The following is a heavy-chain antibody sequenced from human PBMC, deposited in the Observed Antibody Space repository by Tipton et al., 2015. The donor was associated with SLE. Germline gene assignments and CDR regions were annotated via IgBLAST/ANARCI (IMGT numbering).Heavy chain of an antibody. CDR2: IYYSGST. D-gene: IGHD3-3*01. Sequence: TLSLTCTVSGGSISRYYWSWIRQPPGKGLEWIGYIYYSGSTNYNPSLKSRVTISVDTSKNQFSLRLTSVTAADTAVYYCARLEDPFGIFGVPKGWFDPWGQGTLVTVSS. CDR1: GGSISRYY. V-gene: IGHV4-59*07. J-gene: IGHJ5*02. CDR3: ARLEDPFGIFGVPKGWFDP.